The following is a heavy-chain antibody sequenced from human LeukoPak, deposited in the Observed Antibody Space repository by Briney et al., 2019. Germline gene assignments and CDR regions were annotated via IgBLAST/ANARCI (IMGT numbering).Heavy chain of an antibody. V-gene: IGHV1-46*01. Sequence: ASVKVSCKASGYTFASYYMHWVRQAPGQGLEWMGIINPSGGSTSYAQKFQGRVTMTRDTSTSTVYMELSSLRSEDTAVYYCARDLSNDSSGYYYPDYWGQGTLVTVSS. CDR2: INPSGGST. D-gene: IGHD3-22*01. CDR3: ARDLSNDSSGYYYPDY. J-gene: IGHJ4*02. CDR1: GYTFASYY.